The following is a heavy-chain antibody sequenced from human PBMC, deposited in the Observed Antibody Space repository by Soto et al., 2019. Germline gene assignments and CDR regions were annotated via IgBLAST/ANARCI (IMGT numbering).Heavy chain of an antibody. D-gene: IGHD6-6*01. CDR1: EFTFSSYW. CDR3: AREEYSSSDFDY. Sequence: PGGSLRLTCAASEFTFSSYWMSWVRQAPGKGLEWVANIKQDGSEKYYVDSVKGRFTISGDNAKNSLYLQMNSLRAEDTAVYYCAREEYSSSDFDYWGQGTLVTVSS. V-gene: IGHV3-7*01. CDR2: IKQDGSEK. J-gene: IGHJ4*02.